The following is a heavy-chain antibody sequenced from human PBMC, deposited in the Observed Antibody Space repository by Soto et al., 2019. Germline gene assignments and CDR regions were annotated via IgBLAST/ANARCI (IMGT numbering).Heavy chain of an antibody. CDR3: AREGVGYCSGGSCEKWFDP. CDR2: IIPIFGTA. Sequence: QVQLVQSGAEVKKPGSSVKVSCKASGGTFSSYAISWVRQAPGQGLEWMGGIIPIFGTANYAQKFPGRVTITADESTSTAYMEVSSLRSDDTSVYYCAREGVGYCSGGSCEKWFDPWGQGTLVTVSS. CDR1: GGTFSSYA. V-gene: IGHV1-69*01. J-gene: IGHJ5*02. D-gene: IGHD2-15*01.